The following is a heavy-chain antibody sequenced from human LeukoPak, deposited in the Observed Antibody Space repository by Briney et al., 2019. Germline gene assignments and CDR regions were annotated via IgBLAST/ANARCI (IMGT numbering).Heavy chain of an antibody. CDR1: GGSFSGYY. V-gene: IGHV4-34*01. CDR3: ARGLRFLEWFCWFDP. J-gene: IGHJ5*02. D-gene: IGHD3-3*01. Sequence: PSETLSLTCAVYGGSFSGYYWSWIRQPPGKGLEWIGEINHSGSTNYNPSLKSRVTISVDTSKNQFSLKLSSVTAADTAVYYCARGLRFLEWFCWFDPWGQGTLVTVSS. CDR2: INHSGST.